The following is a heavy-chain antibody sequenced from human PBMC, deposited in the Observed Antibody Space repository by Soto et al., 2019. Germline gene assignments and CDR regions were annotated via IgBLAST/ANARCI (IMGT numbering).Heavy chain of an antibody. CDR2: INHSGST. D-gene: IGHD3-16*01. Sequence: SETLSLTCAVYGGSFSGYYWSWIRQPPGKGLEWIGEINHSGSTNYNPSLKSRVTISVDTSKNQFSLKLSSVTAADTAVYYCARGRRVPVMGYYYMDVWGKGTTVTVSS. CDR1: GGSFSGYY. V-gene: IGHV4-34*01. J-gene: IGHJ6*03. CDR3: ARGRRVPVMGYYYMDV.